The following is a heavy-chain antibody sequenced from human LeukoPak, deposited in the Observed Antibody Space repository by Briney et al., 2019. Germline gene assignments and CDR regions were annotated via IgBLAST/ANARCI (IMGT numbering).Heavy chain of an antibody. CDR2: IIGSGSSI. V-gene: IGHV3-48*03. J-gene: IGHJ6*02. CDR1: GFTFSTYE. Sequence: GGSLRLSCAASGFTFSTYEMNWVRQAPGEVLEWVSYIIGSGSSIYYADSVRGRFTISRDNAKNSLYLQMNSLRAEDTAVYYCARGRQQLEKKSYYSGLDVWGQGTTVTVSS. D-gene: IGHD6-13*01. CDR3: ARGRQQLEKKSYYSGLDV.